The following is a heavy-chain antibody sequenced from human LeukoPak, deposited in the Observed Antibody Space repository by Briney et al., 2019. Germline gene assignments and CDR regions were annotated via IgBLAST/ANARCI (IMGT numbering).Heavy chain of an antibody. D-gene: IGHD5-18*01. CDR2: IYSGSTT. CDR3: AKDLGMQVWFPL. CDR1: GFTVSSNY. Sequence: PGGSLRLSCAASGFTVSSNYMNWVRQAPGKGLEWVSLIYSGSTTKYADSVKGRFTISRDNSKNTLYLQMNSLRAEDTAVYYCAKDLGMQVWFPLWGQGTLVTVSS. V-gene: IGHV3-53*01. J-gene: IGHJ4*02.